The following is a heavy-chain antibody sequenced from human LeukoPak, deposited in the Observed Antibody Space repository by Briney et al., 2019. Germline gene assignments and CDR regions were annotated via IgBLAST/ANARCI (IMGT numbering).Heavy chain of an antibody. J-gene: IGHJ4*02. V-gene: IGHV3-23*01. Sequence: GGSLRLSCAASGFTFSNYAMSWIRQAPGKGLEWVSAISGSGGSSYYADSVKGRFTISRDNSKNTLYLQMNSLRAEDTAVYYCAKVTYGSSWYYFDYWGQGTLVTVSS. CDR3: AKVTYGSSWYYFDY. D-gene: IGHD6-13*01. CDR1: GFTFSNYA. CDR2: ISGSGGSS.